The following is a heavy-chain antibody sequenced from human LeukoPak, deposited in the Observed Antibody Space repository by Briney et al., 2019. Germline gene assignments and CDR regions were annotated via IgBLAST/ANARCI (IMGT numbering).Heavy chain of an antibody. V-gene: IGHV4-59*01. CDR3: ARAQFTIFGVVTEFDY. Sequence: SETLSLTCTVSGGSISSYYWSWIRQPPGKGLEWIGYIYCSGSTNYNPSLKSRVTISVDTSKNQFSLKLSSVTAADTAVYYCARAQFTIFGVVTEFDYWGQGTLVTVSS. J-gene: IGHJ4*02. D-gene: IGHD3-3*01. CDR2: IYCSGST. CDR1: GGSISSYY.